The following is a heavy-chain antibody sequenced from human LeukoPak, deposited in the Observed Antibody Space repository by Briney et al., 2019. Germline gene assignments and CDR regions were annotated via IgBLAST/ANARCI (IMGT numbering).Heavy chain of an antibody. Sequence: GASVKVSCKASGYTFTGYYMHWVRQAPGQGLEWMGWINPNSGGTNYAQKFQGRVTMTRDTSISTAYMELSRLRSDDTAVYYCARDVASSGWFLAEYFQHWGQGTLVTVSS. CDR2: INPNSGGT. CDR1: GYTFTGYY. CDR3: ARDVASSGWFLAEYFQH. D-gene: IGHD6-19*01. V-gene: IGHV1-2*02. J-gene: IGHJ1*01.